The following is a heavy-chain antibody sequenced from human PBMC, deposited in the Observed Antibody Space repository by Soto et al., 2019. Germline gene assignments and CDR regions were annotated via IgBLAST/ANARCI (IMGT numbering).Heavy chain of an antibody. V-gene: IGHV3-33*01. Sequence: GGSLRLSCAASGFTFSSYGMHWVRQAPGKGLEWVAVIWYDGSNKYYADSVKGRFTISRDNSKNTLYLQMNSLRAEDTAVYYCARDVVSSSWRRYYYYYGMDVWGQGSTVTVSS. CDR1: GFTFSSYG. CDR3: ARDVVSSSWRRYYYYYGMDV. J-gene: IGHJ6*02. CDR2: IWYDGSNK. D-gene: IGHD6-13*01.